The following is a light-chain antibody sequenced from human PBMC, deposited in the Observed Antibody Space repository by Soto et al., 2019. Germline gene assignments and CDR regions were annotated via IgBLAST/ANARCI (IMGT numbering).Light chain of an antibody. CDR1: SSDVGGYNY. CDR2: EVS. CDR3: SSYTSISTHV. V-gene: IGLV2-14*01. Sequence: QSVLTQPASVSGSPGQSITISCTGTSSDVGGYNYVSWYQQHPGKAPKLMIYEVSHRPSGVSHRFSGSKSGNTASLTSSGLQDEDEADYYCSSYTSISTHVFGTGTKLTVL. J-gene: IGLJ1*01.